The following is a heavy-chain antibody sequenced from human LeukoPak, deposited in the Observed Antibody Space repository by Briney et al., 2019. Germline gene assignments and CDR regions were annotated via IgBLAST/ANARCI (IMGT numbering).Heavy chain of an antibody. CDR2: IIPIFGTA. CDR3: ARGAVTTTYYFDY. D-gene: IGHD4-17*01. CDR1: GGTFSSYA. Sequence: ASVKVSCTASGGTFSSYAISWVRQAPGQGLEWMGGIIPIFGTANYAQKFQGRVTITADESTSTAYMELSSLRSEDTAVYYCARGAVTTTYYFDYWGQGTLVTVSS. V-gene: IGHV1-69*13. J-gene: IGHJ4*02.